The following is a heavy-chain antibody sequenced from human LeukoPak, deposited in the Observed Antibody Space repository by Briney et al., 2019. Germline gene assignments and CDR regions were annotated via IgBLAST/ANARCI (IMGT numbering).Heavy chain of an antibody. D-gene: IGHD4-17*01. CDR3: ARDYGDPYYFDY. J-gene: IGHJ4*02. Sequence: KPSETLSLTCTVSGGSISTYCWSWIRQPAGKGLEWIGHICTSGSTNYNPSLKSRVTMSVDTSNNEFSLKLNSVTAADTAVYYCARDYGDPYYFDYWGQGTLVTVSS. V-gene: IGHV4-4*07. CDR2: ICTSGST. CDR1: GGSISTYC.